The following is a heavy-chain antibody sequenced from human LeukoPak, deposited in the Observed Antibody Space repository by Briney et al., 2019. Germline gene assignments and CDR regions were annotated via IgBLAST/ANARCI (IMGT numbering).Heavy chain of an antibody. CDR1: GFSLFSYG. CDR3: AKRPSDYGDYVSYFDY. J-gene: IGHJ4*02. CDR2: ISDDGRRK. V-gene: IGHV3-30*18. Sequence: GGSLRLSCAASGFSLFSYGMQGVRQAPGKVLEGVGVISDDGRRKDYADSVKGRFTISRDNSKDTLYLQMNSLRAEDMAVYYCAKRPSDYGDYVSYFDYWGQGTLVTVSS. D-gene: IGHD4-17*01.